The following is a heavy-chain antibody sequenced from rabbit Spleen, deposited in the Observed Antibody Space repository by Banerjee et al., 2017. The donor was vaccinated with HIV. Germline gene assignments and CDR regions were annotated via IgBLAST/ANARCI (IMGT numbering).Heavy chain of an antibody. CDR1: GFSFGDRDV. J-gene: IGHJ4*01. Sequence: QEQLEESGGGLVQPEGSLTLTCKASGFSFGDRDVMCWVRQAPGMGLEWIGYIDPVFGSTYYASWVNGRFTISRENTQNTVSLQLNSLTVADTATYFCVRDQAGYDGYGPYYFNLWGQGTLVTVS. CDR3: VRDQAGYDGYGPYYFNL. D-gene: IGHD6-1*01. V-gene: IGHV1S47*01. CDR2: IDPVFGST.